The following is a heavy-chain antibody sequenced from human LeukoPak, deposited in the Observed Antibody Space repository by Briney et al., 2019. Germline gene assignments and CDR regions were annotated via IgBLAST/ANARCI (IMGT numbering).Heavy chain of an antibody. Sequence: GGSLRLSCAASGFTFSSCGMHWVRQAPGKGLEWVAVIWYDGSNKYYADSVKGRFTISRDNSKNTLYLQMNSLRAEDTAVYYCARDQWMATTIDYWGQGTLVTVSS. CDR1: GFTFSSCG. CDR3: ARDQWMATTIDY. CDR2: IWYDGSNK. J-gene: IGHJ4*02. V-gene: IGHV3-33*01. D-gene: IGHD5-24*01.